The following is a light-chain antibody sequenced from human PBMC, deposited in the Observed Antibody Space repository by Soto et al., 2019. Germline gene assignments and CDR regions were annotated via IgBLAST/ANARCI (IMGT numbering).Light chain of an antibody. V-gene: IGKV3-15*01. J-gene: IGKJ1*01. CDR3: QQYNNWPMT. Sequence: EIVRTQSPATLSVSPGERATLSCRASQSVSSNLAWYQQKPGQAPRLLIYGASTRATGIPARFSGSGSGTEFTLTISSLQSEDFVVYYCQQYNNWPMTFGQGTKVEIK. CDR2: GAS. CDR1: QSVSSN.